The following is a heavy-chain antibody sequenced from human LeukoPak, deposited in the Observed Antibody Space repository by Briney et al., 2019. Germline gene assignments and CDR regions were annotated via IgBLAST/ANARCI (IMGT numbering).Heavy chain of an antibody. J-gene: IGHJ4*02. D-gene: IGHD3-22*01. CDR2: IWYDGSNK. Sequence: QPGGSLRLSCAASGFTFSSYGMHWVRQAPGKGLEWVAVIWYDGSNKYYADSVKGRFTFSRDNSKNTLYLQMNSLRAEDTAVYYCAKDLWDSSGYYPYYFDYWGQGTLVTVSS. V-gene: IGHV3-33*06. CDR1: GFTFSSYG. CDR3: AKDLWDSSGYYPYYFDY.